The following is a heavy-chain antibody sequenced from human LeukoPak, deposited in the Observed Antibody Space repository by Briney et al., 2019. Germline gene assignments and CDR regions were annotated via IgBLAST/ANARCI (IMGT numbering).Heavy chain of an antibody. Sequence: SETLSLTCAVYGGSFSGYYWSWIRQPPGKGLEWIGEINHSGSTNYNPSLKSRVTISVDTSKNQFSLKLSSVTAADTAVCYCARGLAFSPDFDYWGQGTLVTVSS. CDR2: INHSGST. V-gene: IGHV4-34*01. D-gene: IGHD3-3*02. J-gene: IGHJ4*02. CDR1: GGSFSGYY. CDR3: ARGLAFSPDFDY.